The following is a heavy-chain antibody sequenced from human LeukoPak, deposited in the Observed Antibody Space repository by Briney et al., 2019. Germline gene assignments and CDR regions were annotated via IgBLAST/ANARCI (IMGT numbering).Heavy chain of an antibody. V-gene: IGHV4-61*02. Sequence: PSETLSLTCTVSGDSITSGSYYWSWIRQPAGKGLDWIGRIFISGGTNYNPSLRSRVTISVDTSKNQFSLKLSSVTAADTAVYYCARRAAVAADPENWFDPWGQGTLVTVSS. CDR3: ARRAAVAADPENWFDP. CDR1: GDSITSGSYY. J-gene: IGHJ5*02. D-gene: IGHD6-19*01. CDR2: IFISGGT.